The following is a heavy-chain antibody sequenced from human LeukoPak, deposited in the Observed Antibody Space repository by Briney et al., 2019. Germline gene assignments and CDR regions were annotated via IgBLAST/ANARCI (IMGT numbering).Heavy chain of an antibody. Sequence: GGSLRLSCVASGFTFRDYWMTWVRQAPGKGLEWVANIKEDGSRINHVDSVKGRFTISRDNSKNTLYLQMNSLRTEDTAVYYCATVDDLDAFGIWGQGTMITVSS. D-gene: IGHD2-2*03. CDR3: ATVDDLDAFGI. CDR1: GFTFRDYW. V-gene: IGHV3-7*01. CDR2: IKEDGSRI. J-gene: IGHJ3*02.